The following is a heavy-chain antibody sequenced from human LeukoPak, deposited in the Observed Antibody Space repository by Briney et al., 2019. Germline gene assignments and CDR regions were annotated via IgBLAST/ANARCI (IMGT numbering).Heavy chain of an antibody. J-gene: IGHJ6*03. Sequence: SETLSLTCVVYGESFTAYHWSWIRQSPGEGLEWIGEIHHSGSTNYNPSLKSRVTISIDVSKNQFSLKLSSVTAADTAVYYCARGIVGATPTYYYYYYMDVWGKGTTVTISS. CDR2: IHHSGST. CDR1: GESFTAYH. D-gene: IGHD1-26*01. CDR3: ARGIVGATPTYYYYYYMDV. V-gene: IGHV4-34*01.